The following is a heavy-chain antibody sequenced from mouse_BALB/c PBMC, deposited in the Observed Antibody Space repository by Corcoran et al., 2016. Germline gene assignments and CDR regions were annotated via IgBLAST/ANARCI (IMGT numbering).Heavy chain of an antibody. CDR3: ARDRYDGLAY. CDR2: INPYNGAT. J-gene: IGHJ3*01. V-gene: IGHV1-26*01. CDR1: GYSFTGYY. Sequence: EVQLQQSGPELVKPGASVKISCKASGYSFTGYYMHWVKQSHVKSLEWIGRINPYNGATSYNQNFKDKASLTVDKSSSTAYMELHSLTSEDSAVYYCARDRYDGLAYWGQGTLVTVSA. D-gene: IGHD2-14*01.